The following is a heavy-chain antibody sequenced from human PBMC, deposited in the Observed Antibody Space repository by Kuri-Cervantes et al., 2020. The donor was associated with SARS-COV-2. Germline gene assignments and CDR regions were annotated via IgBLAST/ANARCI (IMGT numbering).Heavy chain of an antibody. D-gene: IGHD5-12*01. V-gene: IGHV3-30-3*01. CDR2: ISYDGSNK. CDR3: ARLLPIVATTNYFDY. Sequence: GESLKISCAASGFTFSSYAISWVRQAPGKGLEWVSVISYDGSNKYYADSVKGRFTISRDNSKNTLYLQMNSLRAEDTAVYYCARLLPIVATTNYFDYWGQGTLVTVSS. J-gene: IGHJ4*02. CDR1: GFTFSSYA.